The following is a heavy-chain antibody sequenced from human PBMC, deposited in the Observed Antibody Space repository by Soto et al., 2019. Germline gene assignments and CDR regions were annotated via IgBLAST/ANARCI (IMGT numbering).Heavy chain of an antibody. V-gene: IGHV1-69*11. CDR3: AMGESSDIGDDV. CDR2: TIPILGTA. J-gene: IGHJ4*02. Sequence: QVHLVQSGAEVRKPGSSVKVSCQASAGTISSSAVSWVRQAPGQGFAWVGCTIPILGTAHYAQQFQCRVTFTADAWTNTASMALSLLRSEATAMYFCAMGESSDIGDDVWGQGTLVTVSA. D-gene: IGHD3-16*01. CDR1: AGTISSSA.